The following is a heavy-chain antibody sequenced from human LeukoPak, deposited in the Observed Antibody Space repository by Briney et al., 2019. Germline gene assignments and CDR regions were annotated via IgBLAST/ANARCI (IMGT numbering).Heavy chain of an antibody. D-gene: IGHD6-6*01. Sequence: GASVKVSCKASGYTFTDYYMHWVRQAPGQGLEWMGWINPNSGGTNFAQKFQGRVAMTRDTSISTAYLELGSLRSDDTAVYFCGRARWQLVPYFDSWGQGTLVTVSS. V-gene: IGHV1-2*02. CDR1: GYTFTDYY. CDR3: GRARWQLVPYFDS. J-gene: IGHJ4*02. CDR2: INPNSGGT.